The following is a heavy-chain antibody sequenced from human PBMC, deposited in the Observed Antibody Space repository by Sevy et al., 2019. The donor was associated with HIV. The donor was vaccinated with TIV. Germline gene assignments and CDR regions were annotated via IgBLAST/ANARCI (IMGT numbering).Heavy chain of an antibody. Sequence: GGSLRLSCTASGFTFAGYTMSWFRQAPGRGLEWLSFIRVKAFGATAEYAASVKGRFTILRDDSQSIAYLQMNGLKTPDTAFYYCTIEATLVRGVVTINDAFDIWGQGTMVTVSS. CDR3: TIEATLVRGVVTINDAFDI. J-gene: IGHJ3*02. CDR1: GFTFAGYT. D-gene: IGHD3-10*01. V-gene: IGHV3-49*03. CDR2: IRVKAFGATA.